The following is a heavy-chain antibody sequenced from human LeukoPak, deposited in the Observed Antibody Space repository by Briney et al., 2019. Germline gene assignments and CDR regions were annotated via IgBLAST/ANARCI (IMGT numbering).Heavy chain of an antibody. CDR2: INPDGSIT. D-gene: IGHD6-19*01. V-gene: IGHV3-74*01. CDR1: GFTLSGYW. J-gene: IGHJ4*02. CDR3: ARDQGVIAVASYFDY. Sequence: GGSLRLSCAASGFTLSGYWIHWVRQAPGKGLVWVARINPDGSITSYADSVKGRITISRDNAKNTLYLQMNSLRAEDTAVYYCARDQGVIAVASYFDYWGQGTLVTVSS.